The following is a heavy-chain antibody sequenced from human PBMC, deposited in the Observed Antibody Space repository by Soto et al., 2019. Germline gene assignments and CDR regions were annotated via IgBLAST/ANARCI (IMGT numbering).Heavy chain of an antibody. J-gene: IGHJ6*02. CDR1: GFTFSSYA. V-gene: IGHV3-30-3*01. CDR3: ARVAVAGPFYYYGMDV. CDR2: ISYDGSNK. Sequence: SLRLSCAASGFTFSSYAMHWVRQAPGKGLEWVAVISYDGSNKYYADSVKGRFTISRDNSKNTLYLQMNSLRAEDTAVYYCARVAVAGPFYYYGMDVWGQGTTVTVSS. D-gene: IGHD6-19*01.